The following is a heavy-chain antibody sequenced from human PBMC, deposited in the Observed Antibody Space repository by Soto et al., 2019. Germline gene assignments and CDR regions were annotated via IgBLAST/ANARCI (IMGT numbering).Heavy chain of an antibody. V-gene: IGHV3-74*01. CDR3: AIQDCTNDVCLEAAVTVGGALEY. CDR1: GFTFTKYW. J-gene: IGHJ4*02. CDR2: ISSDGTTT. D-gene: IGHD2-8*01. Sequence: EVQLVESGGGLVQPGEALRLSCAASGFTFTKYWMHWVRLAPGKGPVWVSYISSDGTTTDYADSVKGRFTISRDNANSMLYLQMDILRVEDTAVYYCAIQDCTNDVCLEAAVTVGGALEYWGQGAQVTVSS.